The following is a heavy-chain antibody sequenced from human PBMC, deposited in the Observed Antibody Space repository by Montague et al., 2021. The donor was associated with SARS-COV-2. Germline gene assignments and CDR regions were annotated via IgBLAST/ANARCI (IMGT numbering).Heavy chain of an antibody. Sequence: SETLSLTCAVSGASISSTNWWTWVRQPPGKGLEWIGEMYHTGTTNYNPYLMSRVTISLDESKNQFSLKMTSVTAADTAVYYCARQGGFSYTMGENWGQGTLVTASS. D-gene: IGHD1-26*01. CDR3: ARQGGFSYTMGEN. CDR2: MYHTGTT. CDR1: GASISSTNW. J-gene: IGHJ4*02. V-gene: IGHV4-4*02.